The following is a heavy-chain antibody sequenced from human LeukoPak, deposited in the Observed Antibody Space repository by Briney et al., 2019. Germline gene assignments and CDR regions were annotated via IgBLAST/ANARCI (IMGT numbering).Heavy chain of an antibody. J-gene: IGHJ3*02. D-gene: IGHD4-17*01. Sequence: PSETLSLTCTVSGGSISSYYWSWIRQPPGKGLEWIGYIYYSGSTNYNPSLKSRVTISVDTSKNQFSLKLSSVTAADTAVYYCARAMTTVTYDAFDIWGQGTMVTVSS. CDR2: IYYSGST. CDR3: ARAMTTVTYDAFDI. CDR1: GGSISSYY. V-gene: IGHV4-59*01.